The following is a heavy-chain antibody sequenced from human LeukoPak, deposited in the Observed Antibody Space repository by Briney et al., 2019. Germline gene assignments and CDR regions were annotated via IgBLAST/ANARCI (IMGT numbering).Heavy chain of an antibody. V-gene: IGHV3-21*06. CDR1: GFTFSSYS. CDR2: ISSGSSYI. CDR3: ARSSSVNYDSSGYSALDD. J-gene: IGHJ4*02. D-gene: IGHD3-22*01. Sequence: GGSLRLSCTVSGFTFSSYSMNWVRQAPGKGLEWVSCISSGSSYIYYADSVKGRFTISRDNAKNSLYLQMTSLRAEDTAVYYCARSSSVNYDSSGYSALDDWGQGTLVTVSS.